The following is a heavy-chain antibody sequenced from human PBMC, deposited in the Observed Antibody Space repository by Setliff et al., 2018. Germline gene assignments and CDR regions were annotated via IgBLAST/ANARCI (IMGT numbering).Heavy chain of an antibody. CDR2: INHSGST. J-gene: IGHJ6*03. V-gene: IGHV4-34*01. Sequence: ETLSLTCAVYGGSFSGYYWSWIRQPPGKGLEWIGEINHSGSTNYNPSLKSRVNISVDTSKNQFSLKLSSVTAADTAVYYCARAPHGWSAYYYYYYMDVWGKGTTVTVSS. D-gene: IGHD2-15*01. CDR1: GGSFSGYY. CDR3: ARAPHGWSAYYYYYYMDV.